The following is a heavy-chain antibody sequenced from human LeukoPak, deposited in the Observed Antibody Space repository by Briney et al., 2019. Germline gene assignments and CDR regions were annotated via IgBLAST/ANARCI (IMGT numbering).Heavy chain of an antibody. V-gene: IGHV3-66*01. CDR1: GFTVSSNY. Sequence: PGGSLRLSCAASGFTVSSNYMSWVRQAPGKGLEWVSVIYSGGSTYYADSVKGRFTISRDNSKNTLYLQMNSLRAEDTAVYYCARDRVGIAAAGTGYWGQGTLVTVSS. D-gene: IGHD6-13*01. CDR2: IYSGGST. CDR3: ARDRVGIAAAGTGY. J-gene: IGHJ4*02.